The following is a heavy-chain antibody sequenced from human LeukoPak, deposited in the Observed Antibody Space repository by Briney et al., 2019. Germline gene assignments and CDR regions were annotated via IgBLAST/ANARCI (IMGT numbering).Heavy chain of an antibody. Sequence: GWSLRLSCAASGFTFSGYEMNWVRQAPGKGLEWVSYISSSGSTIYYADSVKGRFTISRDNAKNSLYLQMNSLRAEDTAVYYCASGYSYGKVDYWGQGTLVTVSS. J-gene: IGHJ4*02. CDR1: GFTFSGYE. CDR2: ISSSGSTI. D-gene: IGHD5-18*01. CDR3: ASGYSYGKVDY. V-gene: IGHV3-48*03.